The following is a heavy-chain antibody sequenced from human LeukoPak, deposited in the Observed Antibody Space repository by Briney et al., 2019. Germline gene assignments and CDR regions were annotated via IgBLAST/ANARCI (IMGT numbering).Heavy chain of an antibody. CDR3: ARDLHYYVAMDV. D-gene: IGHD3-10*02. Sequence: GGSLRLSCAASEFTFSSYTINWVRQAPGKGLEWVSSISSTSTYISYADSVKGRFTISRDNSKSMLFLQLNSLRAEDTALYYCARDLHYYVAMDVWGQGTTVTVSS. CDR2: ISSTSTYI. CDR1: EFTFSSYT. J-gene: IGHJ6*02. V-gene: IGHV3-21*04.